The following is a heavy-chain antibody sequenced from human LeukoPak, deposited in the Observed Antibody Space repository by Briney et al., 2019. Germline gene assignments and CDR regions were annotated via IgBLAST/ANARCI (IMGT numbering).Heavy chain of an antibody. CDR3: ARGGYCSGGSCFAFDI. CDR1: GGSISSSSYY. J-gene: IGHJ3*02. Sequence: SETLSLTCTVSGGSISSSSYYWSWIRQPPGKGLEWIGYIYYSGSTYYNPSLKSRVTISVDTSKNQFSLKLSSVTAADTAVYYCARGGYCSGGSCFAFDIWGQGTMVTVSS. D-gene: IGHD2-15*01. V-gene: IGHV4-30-4*01. CDR2: IYYSGST.